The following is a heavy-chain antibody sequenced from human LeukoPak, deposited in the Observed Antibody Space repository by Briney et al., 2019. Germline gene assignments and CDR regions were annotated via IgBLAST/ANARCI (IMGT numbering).Heavy chain of an antibody. J-gene: IGHJ3*02. CDR3: ATAGGSYGGAFDI. CDR1: GYTLTELS. Sequence: ASVKVSCKVSGYTLTELSMHWVRQAPGKGLEWMGGFDPEDGETIYAQKFQGRVTMTEDPSTDTAYMELSSLRSEDTAVYYCATAGGSYGGAFDIWGQGTMVTVSS. V-gene: IGHV1-24*01. D-gene: IGHD1-26*01. CDR2: FDPEDGET.